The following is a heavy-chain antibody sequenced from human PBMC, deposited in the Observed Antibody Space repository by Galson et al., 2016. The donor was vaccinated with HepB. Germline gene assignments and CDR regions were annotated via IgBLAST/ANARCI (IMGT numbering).Heavy chain of an antibody. CDR2: ISYSGGST. CDR3: AKAIGSRYFDWWTFDY. Sequence: SLRLSCAASGFTFSNYAMSWVRQAPGKGLEWVSAISYSGGSTYYADSVRGRFTISRDNSKNTLYLQMNSRRAEDTALYYCAKAIGSRYFDWWTFDYWGQGTLVTVSS. CDR1: GFTFSNYA. J-gene: IGHJ4*02. V-gene: IGHV3-23*01. D-gene: IGHD3-9*01.